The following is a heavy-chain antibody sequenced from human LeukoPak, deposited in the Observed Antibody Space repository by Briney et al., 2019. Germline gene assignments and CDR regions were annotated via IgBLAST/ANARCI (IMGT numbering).Heavy chain of an antibody. J-gene: IGHJ3*02. CDR2: IIPILGIA. CDR1: GGTFSSYA. Sequence: SVKVSCKASGGTFSSYAISWVRQAPGQGLEWMGRIIPILGIANYAQKFQGRVTITADKSTSTAYMELSSLRSEDTAVYYCARALAYCGGDCSVRHDAFDIWGQGTMVTVSS. V-gene: IGHV1-69*04. CDR3: ARALAYCGGDCSVRHDAFDI. D-gene: IGHD2-21*02.